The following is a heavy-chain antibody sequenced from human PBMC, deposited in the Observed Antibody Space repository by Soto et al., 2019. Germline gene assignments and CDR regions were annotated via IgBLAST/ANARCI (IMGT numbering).Heavy chain of an antibody. J-gene: IGHJ6*02. CDR2: IIPIFGTA. D-gene: IGHD6-13*01. V-gene: IGHV1-69*13. CDR3: ARGLDSWSSDYYGMGV. Sequence: PVEVSCKASGGTLSSYAISWVRQAHGQGLEWMGGIIPIFGTANYAQKFQGRVTITADESTSTAYMELSSLRSEDTAVYFCARGLDSWSSDYYGMGVCGQGTTVTVSS. CDR1: GGTLSSYA.